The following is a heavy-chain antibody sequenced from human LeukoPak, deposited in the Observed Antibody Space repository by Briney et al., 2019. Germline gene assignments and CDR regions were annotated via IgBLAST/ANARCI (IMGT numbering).Heavy chain of an antibody. Sequence: SVKVSCKASGGTFSSYTISWLRQAPGQGLEWMGRIIPILGTANYAQKFQGRVTITTDESTSTAYMELSSLRSEDTAVYYCARSLYGYSYGDNFDYWGQGTLVTVSS. D-gene: IGHD5-18*01. CDR2: IIPILGTA. J-gene: IGHJ4*02. CDR3: ARSLYGYSYGDNFDY. CDR1: GGTFSSYT. V-gene: IGHV1-69*16.